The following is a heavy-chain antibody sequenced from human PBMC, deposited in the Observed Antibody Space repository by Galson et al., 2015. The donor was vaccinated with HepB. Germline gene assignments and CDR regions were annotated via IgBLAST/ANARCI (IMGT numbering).Heavy chain of an antibody. J-gene: IGHJ4*02. CDR2: MYHSGNT. CDR1: GGSISSGDYY. D-gene: IGHD2-2*01. CDR3: ARHESESKTYAADN. V-gene: IGHV4-30-4*01. Sequence: TLSLTCTVSGGSISSGDYYWSWIRQPPGKGLECIGYMYHSGNTHYNPSLKSRVTISGDTSKNQFSLKLNSVTAADTAVYYCARHESESKTYAADNWGQGTLVTVSS.